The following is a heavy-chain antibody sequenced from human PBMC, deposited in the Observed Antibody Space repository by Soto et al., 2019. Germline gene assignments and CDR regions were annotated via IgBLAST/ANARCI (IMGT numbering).Heavy chain of an antibody. CDR2: ISWDGGST. Sequence: GGSLRLSCAASGFTFDGYAMHWVRQAPWKGLEWVSLISWDGGSTYYADSVKGRFTISRDNSKNSLYLQMNSLRAEDTALYYCAKDNRIAAAGSYYYGMDVWGQGTTVTVSS. CDR1: GFTFDGYA. CDR3: AKDNRIAAAGSYYYGMDV. J-gene: IGHJ6*02. D-gene: IGHD6-13*01. V-gene: IGHV3-43D*04.